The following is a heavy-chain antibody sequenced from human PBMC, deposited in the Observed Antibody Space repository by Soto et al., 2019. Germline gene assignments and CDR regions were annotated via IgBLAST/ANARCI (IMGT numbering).Heavy chain of an antibody. Sequence: GGSLRLSCAASGFTFSSYAMRWVRQAPGKGLEWVSAISGSGGSTYYADSVKGRFTISRDNAKNSLYLQMNSLRAEDTAVYYCARGPYYYDSSGTSDYWGQGTLVTVSS. CDR1: GFTFSSYA. V-gene: IGHV3-23*01. J-gene: IGHJ4*02. CDR2: ISGSGGST. CDR3: ARGPYYYDSSGTSDY. D-gene: IGHD3-22*01.